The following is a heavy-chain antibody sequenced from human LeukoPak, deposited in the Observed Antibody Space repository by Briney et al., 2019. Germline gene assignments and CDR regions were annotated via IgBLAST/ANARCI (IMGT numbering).Heavy chain of an antibody. Sequence: PGGSLRLSCPASRFTFGDFAMHWVRQTPKKGMEWVSSINPYGGRINYADSVKGRFTISRDNAKNSLFLQMDSLSLEDTALYYCARATNKYEVLPFDYWGQGTLVTVSS. D-gene: IGHD2-2*01. CDR1: RFTFGDFA. CDR2: INPYGGRI. CDR3: ARATNKYEVLPFDY. J-gene: IGHJ4*02. V-gene: IGHV3-9*01.